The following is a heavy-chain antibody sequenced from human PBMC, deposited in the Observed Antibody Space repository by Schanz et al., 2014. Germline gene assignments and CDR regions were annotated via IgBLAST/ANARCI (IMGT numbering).Heavy chain of an antibody. D-gene: IGHD2-21*01. V-gene: IGHV3-23*01. J-gene: IGHJ2*01. Sequence: EVQLLESGGCLVQPGGSLRLSCAVSGFTFSSYAMSWVRQAPGKGLGWVSTISGGGGGYRPYADSVKGRFTISRDNSINTLSLQMNSLRADDTAVYYCAKGQGAVINNWYFDLWGRGTLVTVSS. CDR2: ISGGGGGYR. CDR1: GFTFSSYA. CDR3: AKGQGAVINNWYFDL.